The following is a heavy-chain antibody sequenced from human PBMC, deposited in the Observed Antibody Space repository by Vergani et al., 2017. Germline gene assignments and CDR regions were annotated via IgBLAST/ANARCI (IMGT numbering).Heavy chain of an antibody. J-gene: IGHJ5*02. Sequence: EVQLVESGGGLVQPGRSLRLSCAASGFTFDDYAMHWVRQAPGKGLEWVSGISWNSGSIGYADSVKGRFTISRDNAKNSLYLQMNSLRAEDTALYYCAKGDYGSSWLYNWFDPWGQGTLVTVSS. CDR1: GFTFDDYA. CDR2: ISWNSGSI. V-gene: IGHV3-9*01. D-gene: IGHD6-13*01. CDR3: AKGDYGSSWLYNWFDP.